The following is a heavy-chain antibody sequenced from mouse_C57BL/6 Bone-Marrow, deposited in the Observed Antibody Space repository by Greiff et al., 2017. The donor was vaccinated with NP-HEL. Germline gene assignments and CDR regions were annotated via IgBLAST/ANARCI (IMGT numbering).Heavy chain of an antibody. CDR3: ANYGRSYVGYFDV. Sequence: VKLQQPGAELVKPGASVKMSCKASGYTFTSYWITWVKQRPGQGLEWIGDIYPGSGSTNYNEKFKSKATLTVDTSSSTAYMQLSSLTSEDSAVYYCANYGRSYVGYFDVWGTGTTVTVSS. CDR1: GYTFTSYW. V-gene: IGHV1-55*01. J-gene: IGHJ1*03. D-gene: IGHD1-1*01. CDR2: IYPGSGST.